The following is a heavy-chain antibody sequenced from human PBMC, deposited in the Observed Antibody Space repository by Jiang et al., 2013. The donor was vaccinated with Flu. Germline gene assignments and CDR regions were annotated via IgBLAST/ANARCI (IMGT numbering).Heavy chain of an antibody. CDR1: GFTFSSYA. CDR2: ISYDGSNK. CDR3: ARDREVRGLYYGMDV. Sequence: VQLVESGGGVVQPGRSLRLSCAASGFTFSSYAMHWVRQAPGKGLEWVAVISYDGSNKYYADSVKGRFTISRDNSKNTLYLQMNSLRAEDTAVYYCARDREVRGLYYGMDVWGQGDHGHRLL. D-gene: IGHD3-10*01. J-gene: IGHJ6*02. V-gene: IGHV3-30-3*01.